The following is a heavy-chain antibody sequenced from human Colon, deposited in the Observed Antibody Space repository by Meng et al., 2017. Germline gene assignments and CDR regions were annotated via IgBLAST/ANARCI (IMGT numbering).Heavy chain of an antibody. Sequence: GESLKISCTPSGFTFSDSWMTWVRQAPGKGLEWVSNIDPDGTVKNYVDSVKGRFTFSRDNAKNSLFLQMNSLRAEDTAVYYCARDSGWGSLDYWGQGTLVTVSS. CDR2: IDPDGTVK. V-gene: IGHV3-7*01. J-gene: IGHJ4*02. CDR3: ARDSGWGSLDY. CDR1: GFTFSDSW. D-gene: IGHD7-27*01.